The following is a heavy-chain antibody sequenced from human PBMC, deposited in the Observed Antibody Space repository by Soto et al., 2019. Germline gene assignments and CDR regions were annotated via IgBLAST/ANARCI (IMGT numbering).Heavy chain of an antibody. CDR3: AATSRFLEWLPNYNYYYYYMDV. CDR1: GFTFTSSA. V-gene: IGHV1-58*02. J-gene: IGHJ6*03. Sequence: ASVKVSCKASGFTFTSSAMQWVRQARGQRLEWIGWIVVGSGNTNYAQKFQERVTITRDMSTSTAYMELSSLRSEDTAVYYCAATSRFLEWLPNYNYYYYYMDVWGKGTTVTVSS. D-gene: IGHD3-3*01. CDR2: IVVGSGNT.